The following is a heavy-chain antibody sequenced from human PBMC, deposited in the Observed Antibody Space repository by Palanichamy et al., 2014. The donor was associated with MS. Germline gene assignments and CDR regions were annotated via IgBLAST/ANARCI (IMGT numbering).Heavy chain of an antibody. J-gene: IGHJ4*02. Sequence: QVTLKESGPALMKPTQTLTLTCTFSGFSLSTNGIRVSWIRQPPGKALEWLARIDWDDDKFYSTSLKTRLTISKDTSKNQVVLTMTNMDPVDTATYYCARGGYSYGWSSFDYWGQGALVTVSS. CDR1: GFSLSTNGIR. V-gene: IGHV2-70*04. D-gene: IGHD5-18*01. CDR3: ARGGYSYGWSSFDY. CDR2: IDWDDDK.